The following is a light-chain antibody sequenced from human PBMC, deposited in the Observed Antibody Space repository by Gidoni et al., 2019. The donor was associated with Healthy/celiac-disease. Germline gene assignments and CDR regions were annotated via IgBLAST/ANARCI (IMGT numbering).Light chain of an antibody. CDR1: QSLLHSNGYNY. J-gene: IGKJ1*01. CDR2: LGS. CDR3: MQALQTQWT. Sequence: DIVMNQSPLSLPVTPGEPASISCRSSQSLLHSNGYNYLDWYLQKPGQSPQLLVYLGSNRASGVPDRFSGSGSGTDFTLKISRVEAEDVGVYYCMQALQTQWTFGQGTKVEIK. V-gene: IGKV2-28*01.